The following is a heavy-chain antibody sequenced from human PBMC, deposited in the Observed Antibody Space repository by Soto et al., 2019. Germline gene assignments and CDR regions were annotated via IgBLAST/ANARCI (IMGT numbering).Heavy chain of an antibody. CDR1: GFTFSSYW. Sequence: GGSLRLSCAASGFTFSSYWMSWVRQAPGKGLEWVANIKQDGSEKYYVDSAKGRFTISRDNAKNSLYLQMNSLRAEDTAVYYCARDCYYYYDSSCVSDYWGQGTLVTVSS. J-gene: IGHJ4*02. CDR2: IKQDGSEK. CDR3: ARDCYYYYDSSCVSDY. D-gene: IGHD3-22*01. V-gene: IGHV3-7*01.